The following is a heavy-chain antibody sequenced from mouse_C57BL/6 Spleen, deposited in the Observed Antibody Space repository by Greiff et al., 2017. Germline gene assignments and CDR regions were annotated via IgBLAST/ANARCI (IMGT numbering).Heavy chain of an antibody. Sequence: EVKLVESGGDLVKPGGSLKLSCAASGFTFSSYGMSWVRQTPDKRLEWVATISSGGSYTYYPDSVKGRFTISRDNAKKTLYLQMSSLKSEDTAMYYCARHLLWYPAMDYWGQGTSVTVSS. V-gene: IGHV5-6*01. D-gene: IGHD2-1*01. CDR3: ARHLLWYPAMDY. J-gene: IGHJ4*01. CDR1: GFTFSSYG. CDR2: ISSGGSYT.